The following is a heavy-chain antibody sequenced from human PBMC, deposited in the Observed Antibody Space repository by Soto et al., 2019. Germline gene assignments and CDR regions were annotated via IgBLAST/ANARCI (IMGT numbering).Heavy chain of an antibody. CDR2: ISYDGSNK. D-gene: IGHD4-17*01. J-gene: IGHJ6*02. Sequence: QVQLVESGGGVVQPGRSLRLSCAASGFTFSSYGMHWVRQAPGKGLEWVAVISYDGSNKYYADSVKGRFTISRDNSKNPLYLQMNSLRAEDTAVYYCAKDHYEDYYYGMDVWGQGTTVTVSS. CDR1: GFTFSSYG. CDR3: AKDHYEDYYYGMDV. V-gene: IGHV3-30*18.